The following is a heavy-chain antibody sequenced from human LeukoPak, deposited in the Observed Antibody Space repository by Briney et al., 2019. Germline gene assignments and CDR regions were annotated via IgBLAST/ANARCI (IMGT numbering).Heavy chain of an antibody. V-gene: IGHV1-8*03. CDR1: GYTFTSYD. CDR2: MTPNSGNT. J-gene: IGHJ6*03. D-gene: IGHD1-20*01. Sequence: ASVKLSCKASGYTFTSYDINWVRQATGQGLEWMGWMTPNSGNTGYAQKFQGRVTITRNTSISTAYMALSSLRSADAPVYYCARGRYLAITGDYCYYMHVWGKGTTVSVSS. CDR3: ARGRYLAITGDYCYYMHV.